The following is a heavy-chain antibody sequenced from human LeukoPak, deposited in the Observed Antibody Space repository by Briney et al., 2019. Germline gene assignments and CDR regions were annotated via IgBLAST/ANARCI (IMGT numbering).Heavy chain of an antibody. CDR2: IYHSGLT. J-gene: IGHJ6*03. V-gene: IGHV4-59*11. CDR3: ARYITTTTSRHYMDV. Sequence: KASETLSLTCTVSGGSLSGHWWSWVRQPPGKGLEWIAHIYHSGLTYYNPSLESRVIISIDTSTNQFSLTLHSVTAADTAVYYCARYITTTTSRHYMDVWGKGTTVAVSS. CDR1: GGSLSGHW. D-gene: IGHD4-11*01.